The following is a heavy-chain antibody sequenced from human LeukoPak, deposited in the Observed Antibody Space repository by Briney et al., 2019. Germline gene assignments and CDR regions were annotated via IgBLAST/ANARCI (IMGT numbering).Heavy chain of an antibody. Sequence: GSLRLSCAASGFPFSSYWMSWVRQAPGKGLEWVANIKQDGSEKYYVDSVKGRFTISRDNAKNSLYLQMNSLRAEDTAVYYCARRLVGYVFDIWGQGTMVTVSS. D-gene: IGHD3-9*01. J-gene: IGHJ3*02. V-gene: IGHV3-7*02. CDR1: GFPFSSYW. CDR2: IKQDGSEK. CDR3: ARRLVGYVFDI.